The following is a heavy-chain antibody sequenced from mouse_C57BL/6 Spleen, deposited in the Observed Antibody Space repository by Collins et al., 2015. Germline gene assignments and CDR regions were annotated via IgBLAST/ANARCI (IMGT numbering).Heavy chain of an antibody. CDR1: GYTFTSAG. Sequence: QIQLVQSGPELKKPGETVKISCKASGYTFTSAGMQWVQKMPGKGFKWIGWINTLSGEPKYTEDFKGRFAFSLETSANAAYLQISNLKNEDTATYFCAVYAYGVFNYWGQGTLVTVSA. J-gene: IGHJ3*01. V-gene: IGHV9-4*01. CDR2: INTLSGEP. CDR3: AVYAYGVFNY. D-gene: IGHD1-1*01.